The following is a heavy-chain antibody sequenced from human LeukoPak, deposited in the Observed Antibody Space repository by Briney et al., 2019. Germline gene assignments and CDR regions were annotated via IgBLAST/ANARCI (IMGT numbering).Heavy chain of an antibody. CDR3: AKDRRMEYTSSSGNWFDH. J-gene: IGHJ5*02. Sequence: GGSLRLSCAASGFTFDDYAMHWVRQAPGKGLEWVSGISWNSGSIGYADSVKGRFTISRDNAKNSLYLQMNSLRAEDTALYYCAKDRRMEYTSSSGNWFDHWGQGTPVTVSS. CDR2: ISWNSGSI. CDR1: GFTFDDYA. V-gene: IGHV3-9*01. D-gene: IGHD6-6*01.